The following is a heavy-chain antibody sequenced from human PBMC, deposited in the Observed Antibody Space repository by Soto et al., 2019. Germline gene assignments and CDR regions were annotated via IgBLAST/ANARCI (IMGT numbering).Heavy chain of an antibody. CDR2: ISYDGSNK. D-gene: IGHD2-15*01. CDR3: ARPSRATYCSGGSCYWGYFDY. CDR1: GFTFSSYA. Sequence: PGGSLRLSCAASGFTFSSYAMHWVRQAPGKGLEWVAVISYDGSNKYYADSVKGRSTISRDNSKNTLYLQMNSLRAEDTAVYYCARPSRATYCSGGSCYWGYFDYWGQGTLVTVSS. V-gene: IGHV3-30-3*01. J-gene: IGHJ4*02.